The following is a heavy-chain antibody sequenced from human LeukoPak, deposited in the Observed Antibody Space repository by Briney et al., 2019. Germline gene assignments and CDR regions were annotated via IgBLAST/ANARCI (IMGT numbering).Heavy chain of an antibody. CDR2: IYTSGST. CDR1: GGSISSYY. D-gene: IGHD3-3*01. V-gene: IGHV4-4*07. CDR3: ATGLYDFWSGYFMDV. Sequence: SETLSLTCTVSGGSISSYYWSWIRQPAGKGLEWIGRIYTSGSTNYNASLKSRVTISVDKSKNQFSLKLSSVTAADTAVYYCATGLYDFWSGYFMDVWGKGTTVTV. J-gene: IGHJ6*03.